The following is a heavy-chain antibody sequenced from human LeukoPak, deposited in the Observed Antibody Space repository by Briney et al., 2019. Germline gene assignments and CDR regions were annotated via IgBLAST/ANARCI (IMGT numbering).Heavy chain of an antibody. Sequence: GGSLRLSCAASGFTFNNYAMSWVRQAPGKGLEWVSTISSGGGSTYYAYYADSVRCRFTLSRDNSKNTLYLQMNSLRAEDTAIYYCARRSAAQAFDYWGQGTLVTVSS. CDR3: ARRSAAQAFDY. D-gene: IGHD4-17*01. CDR1: GFTFNNYA. J-gene: IGHJ4*02. CDR2: ISSGGGSTYYA. V-gene: IGHV3-23*01.